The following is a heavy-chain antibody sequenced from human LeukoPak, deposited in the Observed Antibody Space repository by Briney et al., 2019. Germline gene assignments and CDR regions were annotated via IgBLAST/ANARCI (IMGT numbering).Heavy chain of an antibody. V-gene: IGHV4-34*01. CDR1: GGSSSGYY. J-gene: IGHJ4*02. CDR2: IYYSGST. Sequence: SETLSLTCAVYGGSSSGYYWSWIRQPPGKGLEWIGSIYYSGSTYYNPSLKSRVTISVDTSKNQFSLKLSSVTAADTAVYYCARGSLVGATGSAYYFDYWGQGTLVTVSS. CDR3: ARGSLVGATGSAYYFDY. D-gene: IGHD1-26*01.